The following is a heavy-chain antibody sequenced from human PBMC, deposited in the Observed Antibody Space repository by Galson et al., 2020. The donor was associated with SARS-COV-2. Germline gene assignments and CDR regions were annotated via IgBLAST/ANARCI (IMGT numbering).Heavy chain of an antibody. CDR2: IYTSGST. V-gene: IGHV4-4*08. CDR3: ARVARPHNWNYPSDYFDY. CDR1: GGSISSYY. J-gene: IGHJ4*02. D-gene: IGHD1-7*01. Sequence: SETLSLTCTVSGGSISSYYWSWIRQPPGKGLEWIGYIYTSGSTNYNPSLKSRVTISVDTSKNQFSLKLSSVTAADTAVYYCARVARPHNWNYPSDYFDYWGQGTLVTVSS.